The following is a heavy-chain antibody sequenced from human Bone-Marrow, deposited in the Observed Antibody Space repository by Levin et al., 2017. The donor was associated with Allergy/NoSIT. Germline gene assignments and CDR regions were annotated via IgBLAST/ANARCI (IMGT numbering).Heavy chain of an antibody. J-gene: IGHJ5*02. CDR2: MNSNSGNT. CDR3: MRGAGKGGRDWFDP. V-gene: IGHV1-8*01. Sequence: EASVKVSCKASGYTFTSHDINWVRQATGQGLEWMGWMNSNSGNTGYAQKFQSRVTMTRDTSISTAYMELSSLRSEDTAVYYCMRGAGKGGRDWFDPWGQGTLVTVSS. CDR1: GYTFTSHD. D-gene: IGHD3-16*01.